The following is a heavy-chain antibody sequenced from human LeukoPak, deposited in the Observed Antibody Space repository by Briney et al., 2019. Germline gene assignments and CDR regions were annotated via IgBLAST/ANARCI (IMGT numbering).Heavy chain of an antibody. CDR3: ARGGVTTSGTFDI. J-gene: IGHJ3*02. Sequence: PGGSWNLPWQPWDSPFISYSLTWVRQPPGRGLDGVSCLSSTTTYIFYADSVEGRFTISRDNAKNSLYLQMNSLRAEDTAVYYCARGGVTTSGTFDIWGHGTMVTVSS. D-gene: IGHD4-17*01. V-gene: IGHV3-21*01. CDR2: LSSTTTYI. CDR1: DSPFISYS.